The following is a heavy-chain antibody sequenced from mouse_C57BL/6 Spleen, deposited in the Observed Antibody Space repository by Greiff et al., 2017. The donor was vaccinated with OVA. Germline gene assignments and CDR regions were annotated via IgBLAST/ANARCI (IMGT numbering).Heavy chain of an antibody. D-gene: IGHD2-4*01. Sequence: EVKLVESGTVLARPGASVKMSCKTSGYTFTSYWMHWVKQRPGQGLEWIGAIYPGNSDTSYNQKFKGKAKMTSVTSASTTYMELSSLTNEDSAVYYCTRRGYDYAGAWFACWGQGTLVTVSA. J-gene: IGHJ3*01. CDR1: GYTFTSYW. V-gene: IGHV1-5*01. CDR3: TRRGYDYAGAWFAC. CDR2: IYPGNSDT.